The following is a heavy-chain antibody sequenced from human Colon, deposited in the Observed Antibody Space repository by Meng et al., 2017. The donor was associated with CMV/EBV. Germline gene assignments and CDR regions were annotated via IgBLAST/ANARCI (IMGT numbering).Heavy chain of an antibody. J-gene: IGHJ4*02. V-gene: IGHV2-5*02. CDR1: GFSFITDKAG. D-gene: IGHD5-12*01. CDR3: VRRSYSGQDDY. Sequence: QITLKGPGPTLVTPTQTPTLTCTFSGFSFITDKAGVGWTRHPPGKALEWLGFIYWDDDTRYSPSLKTRLTITSDTSKNPVILTMTYMDPADTATYYCVRRSYSGQDDYWGQGALVTVSS. CDR2: IYWDDDT.